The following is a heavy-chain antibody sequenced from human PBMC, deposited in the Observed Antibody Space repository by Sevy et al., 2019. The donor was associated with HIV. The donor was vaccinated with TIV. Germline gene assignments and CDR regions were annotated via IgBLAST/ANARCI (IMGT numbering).Heavy chain of an antibody. D-gene: IGHD3-3*01. CDR3: ARNGYYDFWSGSYYYYGMDV. J-gene: IGHJ6*02. Sequence: GGSLRLSCAASGFTFSSYWMSWVRQAPGKGLEWVANIKQDGSEKYYVDSVKGRFTISRDNAKNSLYLQMNSLRAEDTAVYYCARNGYYDFWSGSYYYYGMDVWGQGTTVTVSS. CDR1: GFTFSSYW. V-gene: IGHV3-7*01. CDR2: IKQDGSEK.